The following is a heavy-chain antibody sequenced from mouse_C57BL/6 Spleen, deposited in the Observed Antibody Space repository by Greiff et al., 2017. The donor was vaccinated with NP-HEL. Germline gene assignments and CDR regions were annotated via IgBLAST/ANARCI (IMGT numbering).Heavy chain of an antibody. CDR3: ARSTTYYAMDY. D-gene: IGHD2-13*01. CDR2: INPSNGGT. CDR1: GYTFTSYW. J-gene: IGHJ4*01. Sequence: VQLVESGTELVKPGASVKLSCKASGYTFTSYWMHWVKQRPGQGLEWIGNINPSNGGTNYNEKFKSKATLTVDKSSSTAYMQLSSLTSEDSAVYYCARSTTYYAMDYWGQGTSVTVSS. V-gene: IGHV1-53*01.